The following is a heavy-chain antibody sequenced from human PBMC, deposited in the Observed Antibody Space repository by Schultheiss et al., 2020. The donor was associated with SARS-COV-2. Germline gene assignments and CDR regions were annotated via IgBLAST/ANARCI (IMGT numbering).Heavy chain of an antibody. CDR1: GFTFSSYA. CDR2: ISGSGGST. D-gene: IGHD6-19*01. J-gene: IGHJ4*02. Sequence: GGSLRLSCAASGFTFSSYAMSWVRQAPGKGLEWVSAISGSGGSTYYADSVKSRFTISRDNSKNTLYLQMNSLRAEDTAVYYCTKAGGREQWLVWSFDYWCQGALVTVSS. CDR3: TKAGGREQWLVWSFDY. V-gene: IGHV3-23*01.